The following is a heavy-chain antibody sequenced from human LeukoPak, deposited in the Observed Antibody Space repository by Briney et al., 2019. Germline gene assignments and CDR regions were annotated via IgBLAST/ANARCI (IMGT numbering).Heavy chain of an antibody. CDR1: GFTFSSYG. Sequence: GGSLRLSCAASGFTFSSYGMHWVRQAPGKGLEWVAFIRYGGSNKYYADSVKGRFTISRDNSKNTLYLQMNSLRAEDTAVYYCARDLGDYVWGSYLTLDYWGQGTLVTVSS. V-gene: IGHV3-30*02. CDR3: ARDLGDYVWGSYLTLDY. CDR2: IRYGGSNK. D-gene: IGHD3-16*02. J-gene: IGHJ4*02.